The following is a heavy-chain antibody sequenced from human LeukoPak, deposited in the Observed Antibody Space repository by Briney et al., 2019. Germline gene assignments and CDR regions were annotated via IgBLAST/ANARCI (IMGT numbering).Heavy chain of an antibody. D-gene: IGHD3-22*01. CDR3: ARGRARYYYDSSGYSGHFDY. CDR2: INHSGST. Sequence: PSETLSLTCAVNGGTFSGYYWSWIRQPPGKGLEWIGEINHSGSTNYNPSLKSRVTISVDTSKNQFSLKLSSVTATDTAVYYCARGRARYYYDSSGYSGHFDYWGQGTLVTVSS. J-gene: IGHJ4*02. V-gene: IGHV4-34*01. CDR1: GGTFSGYY.